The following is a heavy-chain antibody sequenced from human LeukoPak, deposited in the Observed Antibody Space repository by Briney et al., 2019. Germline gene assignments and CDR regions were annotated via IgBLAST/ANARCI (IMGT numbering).Heavy chain of an antibody. CDR3: ARHSGSFYGQYDY. Sequence: PSETLSLTCTVSGGSISSNSYYWGWIRRPPGKGLEWIGTIYYSGTTYYNPSLKSRVSISVDTSKNQFSLKLTSVTAADTAVYYCARHSGSFYGQYDYWGQGTLVTVSS. CDR1: GGSISSNSYY. CDR2: IYYSGTT. J-gene: IGHJ4*02. D-gene: IGHD1-26*01. V-gene: IGHV4-39*01.